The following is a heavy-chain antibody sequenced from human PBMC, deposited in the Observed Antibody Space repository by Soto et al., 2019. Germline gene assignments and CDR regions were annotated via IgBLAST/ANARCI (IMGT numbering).Heavy chain of an antibody. Sequence: GGSLRLSCAAAGFTFSSYAMHWVRQAPGKGLEWVAVISYDGSNKYYADSVKGRFTISRDNSKTTLYLQMNSLRAEDTAVYYCATGGRGDAFDIWGQGTMVTVSS. J-gene: IGHJ3*02. CDR1: GFTFSSYA. CDR3: ATGGRGDAFDI. D-gene: IGHD3-10*01. V-gene: IGHV3-30-3*01. CDR2: ISYDGSNK.